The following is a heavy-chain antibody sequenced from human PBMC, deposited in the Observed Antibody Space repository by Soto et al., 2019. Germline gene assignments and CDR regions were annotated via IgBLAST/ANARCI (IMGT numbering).Heavy chain of an antibody. D-gene: IGHD1-1*01. CDR3: ARDLDGQAINWRFQLVGAFDI. CDR2: IFYSGST. V-gene: IGHV4-39*02. CDR1: GGSISSSSLY. J-gene: IGHJ3*02. Sequence: SETLSLTCIVSGGSISSSSLYWGWIRQPPGKGLEWIGSIFYSGSTYYNPSLKSRVTISVDMSKNQFSLKLSSVTAADTAVYYCARDLDGQAINWRFQLVGAFDIWGQGTMVTVSS.